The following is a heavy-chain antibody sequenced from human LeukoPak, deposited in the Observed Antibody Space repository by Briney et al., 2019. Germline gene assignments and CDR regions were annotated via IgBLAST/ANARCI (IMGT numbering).Heavy chain of an antibody. V-gene: IGHV4-61*02. CDR3: AKHGRIAAAVRVFDY. J-gene: IGHJ4*02. Sequence: PSETLSLTCTVSGGSISSGSYYWSWIRQPAGKGLEWIGRIYTSGSTNYNPSLKSRVTITVDTSKNQFSLKLSSVTAADTAVYYCAKHGRIAAAVRVFDYWGQGTLVTVSS. CDR2: IYTSGST. D-gene: IGHD6-13*01. CDR1: GGSISSGSYY.